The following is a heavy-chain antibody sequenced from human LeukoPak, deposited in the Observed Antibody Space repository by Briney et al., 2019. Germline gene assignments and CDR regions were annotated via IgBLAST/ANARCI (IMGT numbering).Heavy chain of an antibody. V-gene: IGHV4-4*07. CDR2: FYTSGST. D-gene: IGHD3-10*01. CDR3: ARGFLGDYFGSGSYYVFDY. Sequence: PSETLSLTCSVSGDSIIGYYWGWIRQPPGKGLEWIGRFYTSGSTKYNPSLKSRVTMSEDTSKNQFSLKLSSVTAADTAVYYCARGFLGDYFGSGSYYVFDYWGQGTLVTVSS. CDR1: GDSIIGYY. J-gene: IGHJ4*02.